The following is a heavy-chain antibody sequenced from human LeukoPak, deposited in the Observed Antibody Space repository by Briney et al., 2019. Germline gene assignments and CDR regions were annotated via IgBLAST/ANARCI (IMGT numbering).Heavy chain of an antibody. CDR2: INPNSGGT. V-gene: IGHV1-2*02. CDR3: ARGYYSSGWYGTDNWFDP. J-gene: IGHJ5*02. CDR1: GYTFTGYY. D-gene: IGHD6-19*01. Sequence: ASVKVSCKASGYTFTGYYMHWVRQAPGQGLEWMGWINPNSGGTNYAQKFQGRVTMTRDTSISTAYMELSRLRSDDTAVYYCARGYYSSGWYGTDNWFDPWGQRTLVTVSS.